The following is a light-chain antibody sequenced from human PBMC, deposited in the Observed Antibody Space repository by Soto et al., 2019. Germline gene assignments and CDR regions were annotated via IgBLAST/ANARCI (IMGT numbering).Light chain of an antibody. CDR1: SSNIGRNT. J-gene: IGLJ3*02. CDR3: AAWDDSLNGRGV. CDR2: SND. Sequence: QSALTQPPSASGTPGQRVTISCSGGSSNIGRNTVNWYQQFPGTAPKLLIYSNDQRPSGVPDRFSGSKSGTSASLAISGLQSEDEADYYCAAWDDSLNGRGVFGGGTKLTVL. V-gene: IGLV1-44*01.